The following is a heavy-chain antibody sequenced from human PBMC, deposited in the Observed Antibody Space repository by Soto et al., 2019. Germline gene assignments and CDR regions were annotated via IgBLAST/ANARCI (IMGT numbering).Heavy chain of an antibody. CDR1: GFRINTYA. CDR2: ITESGAGI. D-gene: IGHD2-8*01. V-gene: IGHV3-23*01. Sequence: GGSLRLSCASSGFRINTYAMSLVRQAPGKGLEWVSGITESGAGIYYANSVKGRFTTSRDTSKNTLYLQMYSLRAEDTATYYCAKDRGFQMVKAIQPTDAYDMWGQGKMVPVS. CDR3: AKDRGFQMVKAIQPTDAYDM. J-gene: IGHJ3*02.